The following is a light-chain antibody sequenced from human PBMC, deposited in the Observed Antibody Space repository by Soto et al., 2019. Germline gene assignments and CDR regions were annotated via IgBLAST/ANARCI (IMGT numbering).Light chain of an antibody. V-gene: IGKV3-11*01. CDR3: QHRYNWPLT. CDR1: QSISSV. Sequence: DIVLTQSPATLSLSPGERATLSCRASQSISSVLAWYQQKGGQAPRLLIYDASNRATGIPARFSGSGSGTDFTLTIRSLEPEDFAVYYCQHRYNWPLTFGGGSKVEIK. J-gene: IGKJ4*01. CDR2: DAS.